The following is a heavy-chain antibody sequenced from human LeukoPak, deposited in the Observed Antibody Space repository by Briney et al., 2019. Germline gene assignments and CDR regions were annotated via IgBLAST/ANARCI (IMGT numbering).Heavy chain of an antibody. CDR2: IYPGDSDT. CDR3: ARVSKGERFLEWLSYFDC. D-gene: IGHD3-3*01. V-gene: IGHV5-51*01. J-gene: IGHJ4*02. Sequence: GESLKISCKTSGYSFVSHWIVWVRQMPGKGLEWLGIIYPGDSDTRYSPSFQGQVTISADKSISTAYLHWSSLRASDTAMYYCARVSKGERFLEWLSYFDCWGQGTLVTVSP. CDR1: GYSFVSHW.